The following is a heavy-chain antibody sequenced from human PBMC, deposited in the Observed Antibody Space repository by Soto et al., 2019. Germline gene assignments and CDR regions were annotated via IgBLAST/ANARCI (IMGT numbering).Heavy chain of an antibody. J-gene: IGHJ1*01. V-gene: IGHV3-7*01. Sequence: EVQLVESGGGFVQPGGALRLSCSASEFSFSDYWMTWVRQAPGKGLEWVASIKKDGSEKSYVDSVKGRFTISRDNTKNSLYLHLDSLRDEDTAVYSSARRAAVGGRDSWGQGALVTVSS. D-gene: IGHD1-26*01. CDR1: EFSFSDYW. CDR2: IKKDGSEK. CDR3: ARRAAVGGRDS.